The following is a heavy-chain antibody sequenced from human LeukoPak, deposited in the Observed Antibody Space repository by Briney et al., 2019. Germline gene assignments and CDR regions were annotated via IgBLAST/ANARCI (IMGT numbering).Heavy chain of an antibody. CDR2: ISSSISTI. V-gene: IGHV3-48*02. J-gene: IGHJ4*02. Sequence: GGSLRLSCAASGFTFSSYSMNWVRQAPGEGLEWVSYISSSISTIYYADSVKGRFTISRDNAKNSLYLQMNSLRDEDTAVYYCARDSRGSGYEVDYWGQGTLVTVSS. CDR1: GFTFSSYS. D-gene: IGHD5-12*01. CDR3: ARDSRGSGYEVDY.